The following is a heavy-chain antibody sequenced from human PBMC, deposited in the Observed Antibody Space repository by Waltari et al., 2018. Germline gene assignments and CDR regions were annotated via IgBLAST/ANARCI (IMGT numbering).Heavy chain of an antibody. Sequence: QMQLVQSGPEVKKPGTSVKVSCKASGFTFTSSAVQWVRQARGQRLEWAGWIVVGSGNTNYAQKFQERVTITRDMSTSTAYMELSSLRSEDTAVYYCAAVVYYDSSGYYYAPDAFDIWGQGTMVTVSS. D-gene: IGHD3-22*01. CDR1: GFTFTSSA. CDR2: IVVGSGNT. V-gene: IGHV1-58*01. J-gene: IGHJ3*02. CDR3: AAVVYYDSSGYYYAPDAFDI.